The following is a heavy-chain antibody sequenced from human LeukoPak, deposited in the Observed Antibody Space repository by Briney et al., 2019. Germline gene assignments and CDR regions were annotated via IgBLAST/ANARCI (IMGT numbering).Heavy chain of an antibody. CDR3: ARVLDYGDYEAFAFDI. CDR2: IYTSGST. J-gene: IGHJ3*02. Sequence: SETLSLTCTVSGGSICSYYWSWIRKPAGKGLEWIGRIYTSGSTNYNPSLKSRVTMSVDTSKNQFSLKLSSVTAADTAVYYCARVLDYGDYEAFAFDIWGQGTMVTVSS. V-gene: IGHV4-4*07. CDR1: GGSICSYY. D-gene: IGHD4-17*01.